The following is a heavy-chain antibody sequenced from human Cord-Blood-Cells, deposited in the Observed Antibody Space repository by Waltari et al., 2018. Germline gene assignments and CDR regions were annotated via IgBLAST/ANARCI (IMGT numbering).Heavy chain of an antibody. D-gene: IGHD3-10*01. J-gene: IGHJ6*02. Sequence: QVQLVESGGGVVQPGRCLRLSCAASGFTFSRSAMHWVRQAPGKGLEWVAVISYDGSNKYYADSVKGRFTISRDNSKNTLYLQMNSLRAEDTAVYYCARVGVKRGYYYYYGMDVWGQGTTVTVSS. V-gene: IGHV3-30-3*01. CDR1: GFTFSRSA. CDR3: ARVGVKRGYYYYYGMDV. CDR2: ISYDGSNK.